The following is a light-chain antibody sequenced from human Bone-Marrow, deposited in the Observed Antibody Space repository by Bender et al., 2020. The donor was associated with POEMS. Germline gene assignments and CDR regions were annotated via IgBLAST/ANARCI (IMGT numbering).Light chain of an antibody. J-gene: IGLJ3*02. CDR3: YSASDNNYM. CDR1: ALPKLY. CDR2: KDT. Sequence: SFELTQPPSVSVSPGQTARITCSADALPKLYSYWYQQKPGQAPVLVIYKDTERPSGIPERFSGSSSGTTVTLTISGAQVEDEADYYCYSASDNNYMFGGGTKLTVL. V-gene: IGLV3-27*01.